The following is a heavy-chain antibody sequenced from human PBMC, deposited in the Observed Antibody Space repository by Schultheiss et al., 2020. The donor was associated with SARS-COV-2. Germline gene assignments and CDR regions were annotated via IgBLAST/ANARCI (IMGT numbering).Heavy chain of an antibody. J-gene: IGHJ4*01. CDR1: GYSISSGYY. D-gene: IGHD3-22*01. CDR3: ARIDSSGYYAYDY. CDR2: IFENGDT. V-gene: IGHV4-38-2*01. Sequence: SETLSLTCAVSGYSISSGYYWGWIRQHPGKGLEWIGYIFENGDTYYNPSLKSRVTISVDTSKNQFSLKLSSVTAADTAVYYCARIDSSGYYAYDYWGHGTLVTVSS.